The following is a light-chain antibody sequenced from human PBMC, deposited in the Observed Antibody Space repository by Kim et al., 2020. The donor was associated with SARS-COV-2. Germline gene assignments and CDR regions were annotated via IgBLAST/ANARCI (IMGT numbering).Light chain of an antibody. J-gene: IGKJ4*01. Sequence: DIQMTQSPSSLSASLGDRVTITCQASQDISNYLNWYQQKPGKAPKLLIYDASDLEAGVPSRFSGSGSGTDFTFTITSLQPEDFATYYCQQYDNLPLTFGGGTKLEI. V-gene: IGKV1-33*01. CDR2: DAS. CDR3: QQYDNLPLT. CDR1: QDISNY.